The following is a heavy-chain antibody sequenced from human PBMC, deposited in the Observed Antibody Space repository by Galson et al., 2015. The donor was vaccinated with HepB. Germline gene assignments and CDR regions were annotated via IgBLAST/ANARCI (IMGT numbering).Heavy chain of an antibody. CDR2: IWYDGSNK. V-gene: IGHV3-33*01. Sequence: SLRLSCAASGFTFSSYGMHWVRQAPGKGLEWVAVIWYDGSNKYYADSVKGRFTISRDNSKNTLYLQMNSLRAEDTAVYYCARDGRRGALLYAFDIWGQGTMVTVSS. D-gene: IGHD5-12*01. CDR3: ARDGRRGALLYAFDI. J-gene: IGHJ3*02. CDR1: GFTFSSYG.